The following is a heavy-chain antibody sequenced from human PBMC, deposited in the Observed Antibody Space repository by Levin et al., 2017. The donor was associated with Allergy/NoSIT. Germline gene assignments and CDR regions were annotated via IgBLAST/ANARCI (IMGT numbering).Heavy chain of an antibody. J-gene: IGHJ6*02. Sequence: GGSLRLSCAASGFTFSSYSMNWVRQAPGKGLEWVSYISSSSSTIYYADSVKGRFTISRDNAKNSLYLQMNSLRAEDTAVYYCARDIYCSSTSCYIGYYYYGMDGWGQGTTVTVSS. CDR2: ISSSSSTI. CDR3: ARDIYCSSTSCYIGYYYYGMDG. D-gene: IGHD2-2*02. V-gene: IGHV3-48*01. CDR1: GFTFSSYS.